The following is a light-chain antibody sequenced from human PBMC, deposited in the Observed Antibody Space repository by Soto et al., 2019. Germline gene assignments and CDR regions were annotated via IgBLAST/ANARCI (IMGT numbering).Light chain of an antibody. CDR2: EVT. Sequence: QSALTQPASVSGSPGQSITIYCTGTSSDVGSYNLVSWYQQHPGKAPKFMIYEVTKRPSGVSNRFSGSKAGNTASLTISGLQAEDEADYYCCSYADSSTWVFGGGTKLTVL. CDR3: CSYADSSTWV. J-gene: IGLJ3*02. V-gene: IGLV2-23*02. CDR1: SSDVGSYNL.